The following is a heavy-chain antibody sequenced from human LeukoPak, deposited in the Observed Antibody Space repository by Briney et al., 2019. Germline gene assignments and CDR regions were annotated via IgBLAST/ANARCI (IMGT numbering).Heavy chain of an antibody. D-gene: IGHD2-15*01. Sequence: GGSLRLSCAASGFTFSSYAMTWVRQAPGKGLEWVSGISGSGGDTYYADSVKGRFTISRDNSKNTLYLQMNSLRAEDTAVYYCAKLLAASILSAFDIWGQGTMVTVSS. CDR2: ISGSGGDT. J-gene: IGHJ3*02. CDR1: GFTFSSYA. V-gene: IGHV3-23*01. CDR3: AKLLAASILSAFDI.